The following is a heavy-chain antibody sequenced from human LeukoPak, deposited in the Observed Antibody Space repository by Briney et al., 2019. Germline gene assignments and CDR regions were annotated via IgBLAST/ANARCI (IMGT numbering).Heavy chain of an antibody. J-gene: IGHJ3*02. Sequence: SETLSLTCTVSGGSISPYYWSWIRQPPGKGLEWIGYIYYSGSTNYNPSLKSRVTISVDTSKNQFSLKLSSVTAADTAVYYCARNQLPSTFDIWGQGTMVTVSS. V-gene: IGHV4-59*01. CDR3: ARNQLPSTFDI. CDR2: IYYSGST. CDR1: GGSISPYY. D-gene: IGHD2-2*01.